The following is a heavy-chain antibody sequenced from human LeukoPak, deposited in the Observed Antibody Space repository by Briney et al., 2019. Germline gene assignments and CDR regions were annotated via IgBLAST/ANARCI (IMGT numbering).Heavy chain of an antibody. CDR1: GGSISNYF. CDR3: ARGPWEAHYYENSGYFDY. CDR2: IHYSGRT. V-gene: IGHV4-59*01. Sequence: SETLSLTCTVSGGSISNYFWSWIRQPPGKGLEWIGYIHYSGRTTYNPSLKGRVTILLDTSQNQFSLKLTSVTAADTAVYYCARGPWEAHYYENSGYFDYWGQGTLVTVSS. J-gene: IGHJ4*02. D-gene: IGHD3-22*01.